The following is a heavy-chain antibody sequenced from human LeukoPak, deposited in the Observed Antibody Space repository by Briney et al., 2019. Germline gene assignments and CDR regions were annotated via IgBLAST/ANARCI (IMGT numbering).Heavy chain of an antibody. D-gene: IGHD4-17*01. CDR2: INSNNGNT. CDR3: ARDSPYGDYEPHYYYYYGMDV. V-gene: IGHV1-18*01. Sequence: ASVKVSCKASGYTFTSYGISWVRQAPGQGLEWMGWINSNNGNTNYEQKFQGRVTMTTDTSTSTAYMELRSLRSDDTAVYYCARDSPYGDYEPHYYYYYGMDVWGQGTTVTVSS. J-gene: IGHJ6*02. CDR1: GYTFTSYG.